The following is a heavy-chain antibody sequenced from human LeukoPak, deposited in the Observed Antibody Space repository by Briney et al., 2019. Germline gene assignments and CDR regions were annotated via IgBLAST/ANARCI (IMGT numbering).Heavy chain of an antibody. Sequence: SETLSLTCTVSGGSISNYYWSWIRQPPGKGLEWIGYIYNSGHTNYNPSLKSRVTISDDTSKNQLSLKLSSVTDADTAVYYCARAAVTTSRYFQHWGQGTLVTVSS. CDR2: IYNSGHT. V-gene: IGHV4-59*01. J-gene: IGHJ1*01. D-gene: IGHD4-17*01. CDR1: GGSISNYY. CDR3: ARAAVTTSRYFQH.